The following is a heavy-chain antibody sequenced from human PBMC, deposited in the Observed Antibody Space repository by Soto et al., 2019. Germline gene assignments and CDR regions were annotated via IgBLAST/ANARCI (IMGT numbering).Heavy chain of an antibody. D-gene: IGHD3-16*02. V-gene: IGHV1-69*01. CDR2: IIPVFGTP. Sequence: QVPLVQSGAEVKETGSPVKVSCKSSGYIFKNYAVTWLRQAPGQGLEWMGGIIPVFGTPDYSQKFRGRVTITADESTSTVYMELRSLTSEDTAVYYCARHLYDYVWGSYRHWGQGTLVTVSS. CDR1: GYIFKNYA. CDR3: ARHLYDYVWGSYRH. J-gene: IGHJ4*02.